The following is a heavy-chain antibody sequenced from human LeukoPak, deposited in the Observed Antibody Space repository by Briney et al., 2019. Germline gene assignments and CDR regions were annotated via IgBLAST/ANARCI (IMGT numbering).Heavy chain of an antibody. Sequence: PQSLSLTCTVPGYSISSVYSGGWIRQPPGKGRGWIGSIYLSGRTYHKPSLKSRVTISVDTSKNQFSLKLSSVTAADTAVYYCARAVWSVGAELWDYYYYYLDVWGKGTTVTISS. J-gene: IGHJ6*03. CDR3: ARAVWSVGAELWDYYYYYLDV. V-gene: IGHV4-38-2*02. CDR1: GYSISSVYS. CDR2: IYLSGRT. D-gene: IGHD1-26*01.